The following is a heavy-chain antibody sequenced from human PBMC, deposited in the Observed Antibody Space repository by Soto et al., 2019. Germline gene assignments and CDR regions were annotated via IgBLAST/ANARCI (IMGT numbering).Heavy chain of an antibody. Sequence: QVQLVESGGGVVQPGRSLRLSCAASGFTFSSYGMHWVRQAPGKGLEWVAGIWYDGSNKYYADSVKGRFTISRDNSKNTLYLQMNSLRAEDTAVYYCARALIAVAGLQIRTSYGMDVWGQGTTVTVSS. CDR1: GFTFSSYG. CDR2: IWYDGSNK. J-gene: IGHJ6*02. D-gene: IGHD6-19*01. CDR3: ARALIAVAGLQIRTSYGMDV. V-gene: IGHV3-33*01.